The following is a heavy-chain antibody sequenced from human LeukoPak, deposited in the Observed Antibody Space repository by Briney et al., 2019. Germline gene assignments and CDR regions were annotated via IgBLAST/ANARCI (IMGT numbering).Heavy chain of an antibody. CDR3: AKDRYSGLNTIDY. Sequence: ASVKVSCKASGYTFTSYGISWVRQAPGQGLEWMGWISAYNGNTNYAQKLQGRVTMTTDTSTSTAYMELRSLRAEDTAVYYCAKDRYSGLNTIDYWGQGTLVTVSS. J-gene: IGHJ4*02. CDR2: ISAYNGNT. V-gene: IGHV1-18*01. CDR1: GYTFTSYG. D-gene: IGHD6-13*01.